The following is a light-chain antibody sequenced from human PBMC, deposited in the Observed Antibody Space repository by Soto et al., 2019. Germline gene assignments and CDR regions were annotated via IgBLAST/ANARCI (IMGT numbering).Light chain of an antibody. CDR1: QSVSSS. J-gene: IGKJ4*01. Sequence: EIVLTQSPATLSLSPGERATLSCRASQSVSSSLGWYQQKPGQAPRLLIYDASSRATGIPARFSGSGSGTDFTLTISSLEPEDFAVYYCQQRSNWPRLTFGGGTKVEIK. CDR3: QQRSNWPRLT. V-gene: IGKV3-11*01. CDR2: DAS.